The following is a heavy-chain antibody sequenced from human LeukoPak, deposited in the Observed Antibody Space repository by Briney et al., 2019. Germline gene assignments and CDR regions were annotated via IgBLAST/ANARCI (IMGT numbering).Heavy chain of an antibody. D-gene: IGHD4-17*01. CDR2: VDPEDGET. V-gene: IGHV1-69-2*01. J-gene: IGHJ1*01. CDR3: ATATVTTGHEYFQH. CDR1: GYTFTDYY. Sequence: ATVKISCKVSGYTFTDYYMHWVQQAPGKGLEWMGLVDPEDGETIYAEEFQGRATITADTSTDTAYMELSSLSSEDTAVYYCATATVTTGHEYFQHWGQGTMVTVSS.